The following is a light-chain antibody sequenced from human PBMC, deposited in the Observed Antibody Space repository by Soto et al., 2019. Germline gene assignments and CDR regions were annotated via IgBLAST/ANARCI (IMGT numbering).Light chain of an antibody. Sequence: EIVLTQSPVTLSLSPGERATLSCRASQSVGSSSLAWYQQKPGQAPRLLLYDASSRATDIPDRFSGSGSGTDFTLTISRLEPEDFALYYCQHYGGSPPRYTFGQGTKLEIK. J-gene: IGKJ2*01. CDR3: QHYGGSPPRYT. V-gene: IGKV3-20*01. CDR1: QSVGSSS. CDR2: DAS.